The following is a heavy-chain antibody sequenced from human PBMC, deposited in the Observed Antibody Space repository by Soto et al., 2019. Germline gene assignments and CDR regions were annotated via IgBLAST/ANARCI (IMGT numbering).Heavy chain of an antibody. J-gene: IGHJ4*02. Sequence: GGSLRLSCASSGFTFSYYYMSWIRQAPGKGLEWLSYISPGSRYPAYADSVKGRFTISRDNARRSLSLQMNSLRDEDTAVYYCTREGSWGRGTQVTVSS. CDR1: GFTFSYYY. CDR3: TREGS. V-gene: IGHV3-11*06. CDR2: ISPGSRYP.